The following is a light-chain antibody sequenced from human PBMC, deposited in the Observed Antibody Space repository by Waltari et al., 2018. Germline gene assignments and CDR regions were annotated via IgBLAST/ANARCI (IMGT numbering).Light chain of an antibody. CDR2: GAS. CDR1: ESGSRA. J-gene: IGKJ1*01. V-gene: IGKV3-20*01. Sequence: EIALTQSPGTLSLSVGERATVSCRASESGSRALAWYQQKPGQAPRLLIYGASTRATGIPDRFSGSGSGTDFSLTISRLEPDDFAVYYCQHYLRLPVTFGQGTTVEI. CDR3: QHYLRLPVT.